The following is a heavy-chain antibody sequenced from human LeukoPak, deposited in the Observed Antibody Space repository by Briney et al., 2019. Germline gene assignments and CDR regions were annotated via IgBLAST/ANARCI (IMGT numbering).Heavy chain of an antibody. Sequence: GGSLRLSCTASGFSFSGHWMHWARQLPGKGLVWVSRISPTGSTTSYADSVKGRFTISRDNSKNTLYLQMNSLRAEDTAVYYCARMGARYGDYGGYYYYYGMDVWGQGTTVTVSS. CDR1: GFSFSGHW. CDR3: ARMGARYGDYGGYYYYYGMDV. CDR2: ISPTGSTT. J-gene: IGHJ6*02. V-gene: IGHV3-74*01. D-gene: IGHD4-17*01.